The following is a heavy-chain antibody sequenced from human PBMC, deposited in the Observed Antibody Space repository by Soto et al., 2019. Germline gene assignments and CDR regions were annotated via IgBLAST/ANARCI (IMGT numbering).Heavy chain of an antibody. Sequence: QVQLQESGPGLVKPSETLSLTCTVSGGSITNYYCSWFRQPPGKGLEWIGYIQYNGYSDYNISLTRRLTMSTATSNTQFSFMLESVTGTDTAVYYFARPVFRSLHGLVDVWGQGTTVIVSS. CDR2: IQYNGYS. CDR3: ARPVFRSLHGLVDV. CDR1: GGSITNYY. D-gene: IGHD1-26*01. J-gene: IGHJ6*02. V-gene: IGHV4-59*08.